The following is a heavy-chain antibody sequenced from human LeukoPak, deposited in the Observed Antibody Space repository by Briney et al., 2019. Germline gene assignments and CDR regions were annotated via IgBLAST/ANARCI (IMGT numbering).Heavy chain of an antibody. V-gene: IGHV3-33*01. CDR2: IWYDGSNK. Sequence: GTSLRLSCAASGITFSSFGMHWVRQAPGKGLEWVACIWYDGSNKFYADSVKGRFTISRDNSKNTLYLQMNSLRVEDTAVYYCARDGTETAGPFDPWGQGTLVTVSS. D-gene: IGHD1/OR15-1a*01. CDR3: ARDGTETAGPFDP. J-gene: IGHJ5*02. CDR1: GITFSSFG.